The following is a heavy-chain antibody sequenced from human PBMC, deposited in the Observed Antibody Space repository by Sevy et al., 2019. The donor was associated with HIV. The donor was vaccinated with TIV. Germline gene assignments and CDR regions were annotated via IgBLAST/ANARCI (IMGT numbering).Heavy chain of an antibody. CDR2: IYKTGST. Sequence: SETLSLSCSVSGGSVSSGTYYWSWIRQPPGKGLEWIGHIYKTGSTNYKLSLQSRVTISVDTSTNQFSLRVRSVTAADTAFYYCAGVPRGQLWYSGSLGGYYYHMDVWGKGTTVTVSS. CDR3: AGVPRGQLWYSGSLGGYYYHMDV. V-gene: IGHV4-61*01. J-gene: IGHJ6*03. CDR1: GGSVSSGTYY. D-gene: IGHD3-16*01.